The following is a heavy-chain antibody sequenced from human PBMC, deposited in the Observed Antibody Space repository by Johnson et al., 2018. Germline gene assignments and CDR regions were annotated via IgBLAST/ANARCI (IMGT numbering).Heavy chain of an antibody. V-gene: IGHV3-30-3*01. CDR2: ISYDGSNK. CDR1: GFTFSSYA. J-gene: IGHJ6*03. CDR3: AKDKRLWGRYCSGGSCYAPYYMDV. Sequence: VQLLESGGGVVQPGRSLRLSCAASGFTFSSYAMHWVRQAPGKGLEWVAVISYDGSNKYYADSVKGRFTISRDNAKNSLYLQMNSLRAEDTALYYCAKDKRLWGRYCSGGSCYAPYYMDVWGKGTTVTVSS. D-gene: IGHD2-15*01.